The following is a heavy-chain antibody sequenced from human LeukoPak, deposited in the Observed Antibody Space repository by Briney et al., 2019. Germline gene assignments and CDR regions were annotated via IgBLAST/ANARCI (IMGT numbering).Heavy chain of an antibody. CDR2: IGPTGSDR. J-gene: IGHJ4*02. Sequence: PSETLSLTCTVSGASISSGDSYWNWIRQAPGKGLEWVASIGPTGSDRYHADSIKGRFTISRDNANNFLYLQMNSLRAEDTAVYYCATETNGRHYDYWGQGTLLTVSS. V-gene: IGHV3-21*06. D-gene: IGHD1-14*01. CDR1: GASISSGDSY. CDR3: ATETNGRHYDY.